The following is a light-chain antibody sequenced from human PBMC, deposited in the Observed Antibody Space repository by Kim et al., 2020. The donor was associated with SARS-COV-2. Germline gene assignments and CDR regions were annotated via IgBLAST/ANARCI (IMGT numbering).Light chain of an antibody. CDR2: VTTDGPL. CDR1: SGHYNYG. CDR3: QAWASDSGIVV. J-gene: IGLJ2*01. Sequence: QLVLTQSPSASASLGASVRLTCTLSSGHYNYGIAWHQQQPGKAPRFLMKVTTDGPLWKADWTPGRFSGSSSGAERFLTISSLQSEDEADYYCQAWASDSGIVVFGGGTQLTVL. V-gene: IGLV4-69*01.